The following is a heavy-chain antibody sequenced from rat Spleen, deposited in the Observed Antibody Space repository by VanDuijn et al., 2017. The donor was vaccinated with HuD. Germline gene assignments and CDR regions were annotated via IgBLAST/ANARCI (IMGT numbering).Heavy chain of an antibody. D-gene: IGHD1-2*01. J-gene: IGHJ3*01. CDR1: GFTFSNYG. V-gene: IGHV5-29*01. CDR2: INYDGTST. Sequence: EVQLVESGGGLVQPGRSLKLSCAASGFTFSNYGMAWVRQAPTKGLEWVATINYDGTSTHYRDSVKGRFTISRDNAKSTLYLQMDSLWSEDTATYFCTSLGTAAIGNWFAHWGQGTLVTVSS. CDR3: TSLGTAAIGNWFAH.